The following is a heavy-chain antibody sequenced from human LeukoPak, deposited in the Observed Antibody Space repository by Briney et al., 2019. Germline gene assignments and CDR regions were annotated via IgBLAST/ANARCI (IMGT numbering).Heavy chain of an antibody. V-gene: IGHV1-69*06. Sequence: ASVKVSCKASGGTFSSYAISWVRQAPGQGLEWMGGIIPIFGTANYAQKFQGRVTITADKSTSTAYMELSSLRSEDTAVYYCASPKGEAAAGTEWGDAFDIWGQGTLVTVSS. CDR3: ASPKGEAAAGTEWGDAFDI. D-gene: IGHD6-13*01. CDR1: GGTFSSYA. CDR2: IIPIFGTA. J-gene: IGHJ3*02.